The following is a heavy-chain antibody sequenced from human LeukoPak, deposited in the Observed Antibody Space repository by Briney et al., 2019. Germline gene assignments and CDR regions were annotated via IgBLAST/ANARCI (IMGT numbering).Heavy chain of an antibody. CDR3: AREDGDYLGISAFDI. CDR1: GGSISSYY. Sequence: SETLSLTCTLSGGSISSYYWSWIRQPPGKGREWIGYIYYSGSTNYNPSLKSRVTISVDTSKNQFSLKLSSVTAADTAVYYCAREDGDYLGISAFDIWGQGTMVTVSS. D-gene: IGHD4-17*01. CDR2: IYYSGST. V-gene: IGHV4-59*01. J-gene: IGHJ3*02.